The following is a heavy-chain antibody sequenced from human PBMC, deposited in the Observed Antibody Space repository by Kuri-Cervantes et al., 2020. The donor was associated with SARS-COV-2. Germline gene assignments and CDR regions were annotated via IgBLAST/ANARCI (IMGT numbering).Heavy chain of an antibody. CDR3: ARYYDFWSGYPRFDP. J-gene: IGHJ5*02. CDR1: GGSISSSSYF. D-gene: IGHD3-3*01. CDR2: IYYSGNT. V-gene: IGHV4-39*01. Sequence: ESLKISCTVSGGSISSSSYFWGWIRQPPGKGLEWIGSIYYSGNTYYNPSLKSRVTISVDTSKNQFSLKLSSVTAADTAVYYCARYYDFWSGYPRFDPWGQGTLVTVSS.